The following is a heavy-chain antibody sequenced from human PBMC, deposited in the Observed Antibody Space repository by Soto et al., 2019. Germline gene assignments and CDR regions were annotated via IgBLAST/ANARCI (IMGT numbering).Heavy chain of an antibody. J-gene: IGHJ4*02. V-gene: IGHV4-4*02. CDR3: ARAAIYYDYIWGSYRLDGLDY. CDR2: IYHSGST. D-gene: IGHD3-16*02. CDR1: SGSISSSNW. Sequence: SETLSLTCAVSSGSISSSNWWSWVRQPPGKGLEWIGEIYHSGSTNYNPSLKSRVTISVDKSKNQFSLKLSSVTAADTAVYYCARAAIYYDYIWGSYRLDGLDYWGQGTLVTVSS.